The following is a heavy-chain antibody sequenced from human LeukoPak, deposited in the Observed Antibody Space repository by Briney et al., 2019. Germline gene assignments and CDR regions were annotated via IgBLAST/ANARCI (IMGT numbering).Heavy chain of an antibody. CDR3: SRVSAYTTSSGEFDY. CDR1: GFTFDDHA. CDR2: ISWSSGGI. J-gene: IGHJ4*02. Sequence: PGGSLRLSCAASGFTFDDHAMHWVRQAPGKGLEWVSGISWSSGGIAYADSVKGRFTISRDNAKNSLYLQMNSLRAEDTALYYCSRVSAYTTSSGEFDYWGQGTLVTVSS. V-gene: IGHV3-9*01. D-gene: IGHD6-6*01.